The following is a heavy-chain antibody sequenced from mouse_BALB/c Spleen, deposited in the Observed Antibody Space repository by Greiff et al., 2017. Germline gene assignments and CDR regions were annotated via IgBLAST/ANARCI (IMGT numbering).Heavy chain of an antibody. D-gene: IGHD1-1*01. CDR3: AIGYYGSSFLAY. J-gene: IGHJ3*01. CDR1: GYTFTSYW. CDR2: INPSNGRT. Sequence: QVQLQQPGAELVKPGASVKLSCKASGYTFTSYWMHWVKQRPGQGLEWIGEINPSNGRTNYNEKFKSKATLTVDKSSSTAYMQLSSLTSEDSAVYYCAIGYYGSSFLAYWGQGTLVTVSA. V-gene: IGHV1S81*02.